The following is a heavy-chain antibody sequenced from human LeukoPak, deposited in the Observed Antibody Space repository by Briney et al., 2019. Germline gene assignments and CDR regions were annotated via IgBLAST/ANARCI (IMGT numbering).Heavy chain of an antibody. Sequence: GGSLRLSCAASGFIFSSYAMSWVRQAPGKGLEWVSAISGSGGSTNYADSVKGRFTISRDKSKNTLYLQMNSLRVEDTAVYYCAKTIVVVPAAIPRLLDYWGQGTLVTVSS. D-gene: IGHD2-2*01. V-gene: IGHV3-23*01. CDR2: ISGSGGST. J-gene: IGHJ4*02. CDR3: AKTIVVVPAAIPRLLDY. CDR1: GFIFSSYA.